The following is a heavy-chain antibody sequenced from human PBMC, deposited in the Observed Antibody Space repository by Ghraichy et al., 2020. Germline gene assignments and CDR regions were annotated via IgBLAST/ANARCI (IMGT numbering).Heavy chain of an antibody. Sequence: SETLSLTCTVSGGSISSYYWSWIRQPPGKGLEWIGYIYYSGSTNYNPSLKSRVTISVDTSKNQFSLKLSSVTAADTAVYYCARDGSSHSGYLIFDYWGQGTLVTVSS. CDR3: ARDGSSHSGYLIFDY. CDR1: GGSISSYY. D-gene: IGHD3-22*01. J-gene: IGHJ4*02. CDR2: IYYSGST. V-gene: IGHV4-59*01.